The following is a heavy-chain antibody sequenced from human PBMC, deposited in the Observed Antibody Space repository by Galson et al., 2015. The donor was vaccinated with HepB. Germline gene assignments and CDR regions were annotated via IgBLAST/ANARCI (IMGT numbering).Heavy chain of an antibody. D-gene: IGHD5-12*01. Sequence: LSLTCTVSGGSISNYYWSWIRQPPGKGLEWIGYIYYSGSTNYNPSLKGRVTISVDTSKNQFSLKLSSVTAADTAVYYCARVGTTITWHHPFGYWGQGTLVTVSS. J-gene: IGHJ4*02. CDR1: GGSISNYY. V-gene: IGHV4-59*13. CDR3: ARVGTTITWHHPFGY. CDR2: IYYSGST.